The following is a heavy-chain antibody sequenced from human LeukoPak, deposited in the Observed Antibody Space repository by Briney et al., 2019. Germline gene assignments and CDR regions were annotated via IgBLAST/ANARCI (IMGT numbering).Heavy chain of an antibody. CDR1: GFTFSSYA. D-gene: IGHD2-2*01. CDR2: ISGSGGST. V-gene: IGHV3-23*01. Sequence: GGSLRLSCAASGFTFSSYAMSWVRQAPGKGLEWVSAISGSGGSTYYADSVKGRFTISRDNSKNTLYLQMNSLRAEDTAAYYCAKDPTDCSSTSCYEDWFDPWGQGTLVTVSS. CDR3: AKDPTDCSSTSCYEDWFDP. J-gene: IGHJ5*02.